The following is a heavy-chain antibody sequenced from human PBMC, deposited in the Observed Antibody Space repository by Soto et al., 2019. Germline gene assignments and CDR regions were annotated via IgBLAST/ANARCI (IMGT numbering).Heavy chain of an antibody. CDR2: VSASGSIT. CDR1: GFTCSSYD. V-gene: IGHV3-23*01. CDR3: AKGDCSGGRCYRGFDY. J-gene: IGHJ4*02. Sequence: GSLRLSCAASGFTCSSYDMSWVRQAPGKGLEWVSGVSASGSITSYADSAKGRFTISRDNAKNTVFLQMSSLRAEDTAVYFCAKGDCSGGRCYRGFDYWGQGTLVTVSS. D-gene: IGHD2-15*01.